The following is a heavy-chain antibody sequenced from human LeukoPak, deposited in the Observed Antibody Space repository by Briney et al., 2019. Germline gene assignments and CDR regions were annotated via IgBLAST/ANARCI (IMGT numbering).Heavy chain of an antibody. D-gene: IGHD3-10*01. CDR2: ISAYNGNT. Sequence: GASVKVSCKASGYTFTTYGISWVRQAPGQGLEWMGWISAYNGNTNYAQKLQGRVTMTTDTSTSTAYMELRSLRSDDTAVYYCARVWAVRGVIGPPRGDAFDIWGQGTMVTVSS. J-gene: IGHJ3*02. CDR3: ARVWAVRGVIGPPRGDAFDI. CDR1: GYTFTTYG. V-gene: IGHV1-18*01.